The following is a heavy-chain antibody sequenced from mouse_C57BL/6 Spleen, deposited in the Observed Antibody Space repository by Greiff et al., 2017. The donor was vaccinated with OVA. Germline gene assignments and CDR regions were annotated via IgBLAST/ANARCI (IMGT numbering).Heavy chain of an antibody. D-gene: IGHD1-1*01. J-gene: IGHJ2*01. CDR3: AREDYGSSFLDY. CDR1: GFTFSSYA. CDR2: ISDGGSYT. V-gene: IGHV5-4*01. Sequence: EVHLEQSGGGLVKPGASLKLSCAASGFTFSSYAMSWVRQTPEKRLEWIGTISDGGSYTYYPDNVKGRSTITRDNAKNNLYLQMSHLKSEDTAMYYCAREDYGSSFLDYWGQGTTLTVSS.